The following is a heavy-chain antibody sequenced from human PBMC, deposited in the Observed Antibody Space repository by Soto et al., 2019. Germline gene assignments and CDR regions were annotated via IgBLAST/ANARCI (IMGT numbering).Heavy chain of an antibody. CDR1: GFTFSSYS. J-gene: IGHJ3*02. V-gene: IGHV3-21*01. CDR2: ISSSSSYI. CDR3: ARDLQLGYCSGGSCLPLPAFDI. Sequence: PGGSLRLSCAASGFTFSSYSMNWVRQAPGKGLEWVSSISSSSSYIYYADSVKGRFTISRDNAKNSLYLQMNSLRAEDTAVYYCARDLQLGYCSGGSCLPLPAFDIWGRGTMVTVSS. D-gene: IGHD2-15*01.